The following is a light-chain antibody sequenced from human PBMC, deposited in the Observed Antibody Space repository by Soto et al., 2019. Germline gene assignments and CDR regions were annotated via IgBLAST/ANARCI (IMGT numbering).Light chain of an antibody. CDR3: QQYNSYSWT. CDR2: DAS. J-gene: IGKJ1*01. V-gene: IGKV1-5*01. Sequence: DIQMTQSPSTLSASVRDRFTITCLASQSIYKSLAWYQQRPGKAPKLLIYDASSLQTGVPSRFSGSGSGTDFTLTISSLQPDDFATYYCQQYNSYSWTFGQGTKVDIK. CDR1: QSIYKS.